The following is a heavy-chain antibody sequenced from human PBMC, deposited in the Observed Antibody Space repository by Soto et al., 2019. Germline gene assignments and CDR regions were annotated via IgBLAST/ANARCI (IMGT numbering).Heavy chain of an antibody. CDR1: GFTFSDDY. V-gene: IGHV3-11*04. J-gene: IGHJ4*02. Sequence: PGGSLRLSCEASGFTFSDDYMSWIRQAPGKGLEWVSYISSSGSTIFYADSVKGRSTISRDNAKNSLYLQMNSLRDEDTAVYYCARCLGELSHQDYWGQGTLVTVSS. CDR3: ARCLGELSHQDY. CDR2: ISSSGSTI. D-gene: IGHD3-16*02.